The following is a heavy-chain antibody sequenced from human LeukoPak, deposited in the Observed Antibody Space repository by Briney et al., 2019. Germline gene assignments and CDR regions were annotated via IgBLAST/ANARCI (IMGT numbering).Heavy chain of an antibody. CDR2: ISDDGSNK. CDR3: ARYCSGGSCPHYYYGMDV. J-gene: IGHJ6*04. D-gene: IGHD2-15*01. CDR1: GFTFSSYA. Sequence: GGSLRLSCAASGFTFSSYAMHWVRQAPGKGLEWVAVISDDGSNKYYADSVKGRFTISRDNSKNTLYLQMNSLRAEDTAVYYCARYCSGGSCPHYYYGMDVWGKGTTVTVSS. V-gene: IGHV3-30*04.